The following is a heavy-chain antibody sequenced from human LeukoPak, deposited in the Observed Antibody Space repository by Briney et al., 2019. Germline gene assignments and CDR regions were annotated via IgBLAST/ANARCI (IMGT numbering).Heavy chain of an antibody. J-gene: IGHJ3*02. V-gene: IGHV3-11*01. CDR2: ISSSGGDT. CDR1: GFIFSDYY. Sequence: GSLRLSCVTSGFIFSDYYMSWIRQAPGKGLEWLSYISSSGGDTYIADSVRGRFTFSRDNAKNSLYLQVNSLRVEDTAVYFCARGRSGGYTGDAFDIWGQGAGVTVSS. D-gene: IGHD3-22*01. CDR3: ARGRSGGYTGDAFDI.